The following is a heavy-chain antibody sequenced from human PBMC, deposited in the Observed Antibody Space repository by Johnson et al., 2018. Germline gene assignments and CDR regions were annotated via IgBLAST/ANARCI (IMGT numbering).Heavy chain of an antibody. D-gene: IGHD3-3*01. CDR3: AADDLMEIPAV. CDR1: GFTVSSNY. CDR2: IYSGGST. Sequence: VQLVQSGGGLVQPGGSLRLSCAASGFTVSSNYMSWVRQAPGKGLEWVSVIYSGGSTNYADSVKGRFIISRDYSKNTVYLQRNTLRAEDTAVYYCAADDLMEIPAVRGSWAAVTVSS. J-gene: IGHJ6*04. V-gene: IGHV3-66*02.